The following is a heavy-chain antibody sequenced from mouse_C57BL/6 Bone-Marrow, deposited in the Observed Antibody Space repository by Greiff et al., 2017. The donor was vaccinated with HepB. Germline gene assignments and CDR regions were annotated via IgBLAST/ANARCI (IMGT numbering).Heavy chain of an antibody. V-gene: IGHV1-39*01. J-gene: IGHJ3*01. D-gene: IGHD1-1*01. CDR3: AREIYYYGGDWFAY. Sequence: EVQLQPSGPELVKPGASVKISCKASGYSFTDYNMNWVKQSNGKSLGWIGVINPNYGTTSYNQKFKGKATLTVDQSSSTAYMQLNRLTSEDAAVYYCAREIYYYGGDWFAYWGQGTLVTVSA. CDR2: INPNYGTT. CDR1: GYSFTDYN.